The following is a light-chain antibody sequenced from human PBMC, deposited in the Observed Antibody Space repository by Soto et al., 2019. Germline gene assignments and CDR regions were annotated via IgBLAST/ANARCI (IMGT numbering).Light chain of an antibody. CDR1: SSDVGGYYY. J-gene: IGLJ1*01. V-gene: IGLV2-14*01. CDR2: QVS. Sequence: QSALTQPASVSGSPGQSITISYTGTSSDVGGYYYVSWYQHHPGKAPKLMIYQVSNRPSGVSNRFSGSKSGSTASLIISRLQTEDEADYYCASFTSSTTYVFGSGTKLTVL. CDR3: ASFTSSTTYV.